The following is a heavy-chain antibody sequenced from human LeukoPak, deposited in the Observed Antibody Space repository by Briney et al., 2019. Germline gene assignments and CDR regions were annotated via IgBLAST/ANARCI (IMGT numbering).Heavy chain of an antibody. V-gene: IGHV3-30*04. D-gene: IGHD3/OR15-3a*01. J-gene: IGHJ4*02. CDR1: GFTFSSYS. CDR3: ARSPERLGQGYLDS. Sequence: GGSLRLSCAASGFTFSSYSMHWVRQAPGKGLEWLTLISYHGSNKDYTDSVKGRFTISRDNSKNTLFLQMNSLRTEDTAIYFCARSPERLGQGYLDSWGQGTLVTVPS. CDR2: ISYHGSNK.